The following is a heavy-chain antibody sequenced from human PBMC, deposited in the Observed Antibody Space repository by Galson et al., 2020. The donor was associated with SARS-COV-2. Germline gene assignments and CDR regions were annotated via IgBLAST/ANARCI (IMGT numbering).Heavy chain of an antibody. CDR1: GFTVSKNH. V-gene: IGHV3-66*01. Sequence: TGGSLRLSCAASGFTVSKNHVTWVRQAPGKGLECVSVLYGVGNIYYADSVKGRFTISRDNSKNTVDLQMSNLRVEDTAVYFCAGYGGNARWGQGTLVIVSS. CDR3: AGYGGNAR. CDR2: LYGVGNI. D-gene: IGHD2-15*01. J-gene: IGHJ4*02.